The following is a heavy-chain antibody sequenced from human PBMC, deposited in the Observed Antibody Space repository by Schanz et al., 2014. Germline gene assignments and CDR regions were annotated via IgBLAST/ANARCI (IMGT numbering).Heavy chain of an antibody. CDR1: GFIFSSYN. V-gene: IGHV3-21*01. CDR3: ARDKGGYYPFDY. J-gene: IGHJ4*02. D-gene: IGHD3-3*01. CDR2: LSSDSRHV. Sequence: EVQLVESGGGLVKPGGSLRLSCVASGFIFSSYNMNWVRQSPGKGLEWVSFLSSDSRHVYYVESAKGRFTISRDNSKNTLYLQMNSLRAEDTAVYYCARDKGGYYPFDYWGQGTLVTVSS.